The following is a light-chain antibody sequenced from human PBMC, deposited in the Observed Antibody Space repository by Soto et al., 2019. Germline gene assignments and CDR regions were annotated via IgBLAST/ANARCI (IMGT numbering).Light chain of an antibody. CDR2: DAS. CDR3: QQRSNWPPRFT. V-gene: IGKV3-11*01. Sequence: EIVLTQSPATLSLSPGERATLSCRASQSVSSYLAWYQQKPGQAPRLLIYDASNRATGIPARFSGSGSGTDFTLTISSLEPEDLAVYYCQQRSNWPPRFTFGPGTKVDIK. CDR1: QSVSSY. J-gene: IGKJ3*01.